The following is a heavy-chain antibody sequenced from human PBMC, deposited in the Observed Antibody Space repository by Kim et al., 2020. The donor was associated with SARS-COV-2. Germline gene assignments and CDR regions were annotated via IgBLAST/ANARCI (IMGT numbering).Heavy chain of an antibody. CDR1: GGSISSSDYY. CDR2: IYYTGTT. J-gene: IGHJ5*02. Sequence: SETLSLTCTVSGGSISSSDYYWGWIRQPPGKGLEWIGSIYYTGTTYYNPSLKSRVTISVATSKNQFSLKLSSVTDATVYYCARHGCTGGVCYFDPWGQGTLVTVSS. D-gene: IGHD2-8*02. CDR3: ARHGCTGGVCYFDP. V-gene: IGHV4-39*01.